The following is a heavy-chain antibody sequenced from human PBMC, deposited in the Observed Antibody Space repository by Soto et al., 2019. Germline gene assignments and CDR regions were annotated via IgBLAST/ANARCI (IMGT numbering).Heavy chain of an antibody. CDR1: GFSVSSNY. CDR3: ESTGWQFDY. CDR2: IYSGGST. V-gene: IGHV3-66*01. Sequence: GGSLGLSCAAXGFSVSSNYMSWVRQAPGKGLEWVSVIYSGGSTYYADSVKGRFTISRDNSKNTLYLQMNSLRAEDTAVYYCESTGWQFDYWGQGTLVTVSS. D-gene: IGHD2-8*02. J-gene: IGHJ4*02.